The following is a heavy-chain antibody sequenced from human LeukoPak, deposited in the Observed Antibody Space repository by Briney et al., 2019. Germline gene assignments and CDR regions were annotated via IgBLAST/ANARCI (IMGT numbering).Heavy chain of an antibody. CDR1: GFTVSSYA. V-gene: IGHV3-13*04. Sequence: QPGGSLSLSCAASGFTVSSYAMHWVRHATGKGLEWVSAIGIAGDTYYSGSVKGRFTISRENAKNFLYLQMNSLRAGDTAVYYCARGNTLPGYDCWGQGTLVTVSS. CDR3: ARGNTLPGYDC. CDR2: IGIAGDT. J-gene: IGHJ4*02. D-gene: IGHD5-12*01.